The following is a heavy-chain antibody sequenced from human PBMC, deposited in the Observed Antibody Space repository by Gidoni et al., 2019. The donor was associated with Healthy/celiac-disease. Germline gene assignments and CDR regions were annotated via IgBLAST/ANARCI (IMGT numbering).Heavy chain of an antibody. CDR2: ISSSSSTI. CDR1: GFTFRSYS. V-gene: IGHV3-48*02. D-gene: IGHD3-22*01. Sequence: EVQLVESGGGLVQPEGSLRLSCAASGFTFRSYSMNWVRQAPGKGLEWVSYISSSSSTIYYADSVKGRFTISRDNAKNSLYLQMNSLRDEDTAVYYCAREGYYYDRPDAFDIWGQGTMVTVSS. CDR3: AREGYYYDRPDAFDI. J-gene: IGHJ3*02.